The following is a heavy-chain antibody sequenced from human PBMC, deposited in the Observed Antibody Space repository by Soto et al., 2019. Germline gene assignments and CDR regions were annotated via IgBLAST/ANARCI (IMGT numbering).Heavy chain of an antibody. CDR1: GGTFSSYA. CDR2: IIPIFGTA. CDR3: ERSTAAAGTGFYYYYGMDV. J-gene: IGHJ6*02. Sequence: ASVKVSCKSSGGTFSSYAISWVRQAPGQGLEWMGGIIPIFGTANYAQKFQGRLTITADESTSTAYMELSSLRSEDTAVYYCERSTAAAGTGFYYYYGMDVWGQGTTVTV. V-gene: IGHV1-69*13. D-gene: IGHD6-13*01.